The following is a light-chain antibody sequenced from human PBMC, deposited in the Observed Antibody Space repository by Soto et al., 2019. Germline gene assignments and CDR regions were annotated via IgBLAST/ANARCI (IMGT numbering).Light chain of an antibody. CDR3: QQCCSSPWT. V-gene: IGKV3-20*01. Sequence: EIVLTQSPGTLYLSPGERDTLSCRASQSVSSYYLAWYQQKPGQAPRLLIYAASSRATGITDRFSGGGSGTDFTLTISILEPEDFAVYYCQQCCSSPWTVGQGTKVEIK. CDR1: QSVSSYY. J-gene: IGKJ1*01. CDR2: AAS.